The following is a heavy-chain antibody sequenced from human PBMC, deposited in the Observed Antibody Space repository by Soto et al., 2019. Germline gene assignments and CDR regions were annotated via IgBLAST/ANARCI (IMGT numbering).Heavy chain of an antibody. J-gene: IGHJ4*02. Sequence: QVQLQESGPGLVKPSQTLSLTCSVSGVSISSTDYYWTWVRQPPGKGVEWIGYSDYSAGSTYYSPSLKSRVTIAVDTSKNQFSLRLSSVTAADTAVYYCVRGNDYGDYFDYWGQGTLATVSS. V-gene: IGHV4-30-4*01. D-gene: IGHD4-17*01. CDR3: VRGNDYGDYFDY. CDR2: SDYSAGST. CDR1: GVSISSTDYY.